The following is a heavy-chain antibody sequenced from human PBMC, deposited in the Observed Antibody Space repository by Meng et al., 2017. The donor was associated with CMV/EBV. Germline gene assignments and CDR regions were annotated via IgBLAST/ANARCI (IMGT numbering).Heavy chain of an antibody. CDR3: ARGPLGVASHFDY. J-gene: IGHJ4*02. D-gene: IGHD7-27*01. CDR1: GYTFTGYY. V-gene: IGHV1-2*02. Sequence: ASVKVSCKASGYTFTGYYMHWVRQAPGQGLEWMGWINPNSGGTNYAQKFQGRVTMTRDTSIGTAYMELSRLRSDDTAVYYCARGPLGVASHFDYWGQGTLVTVSS. CDR2: INPNSGGT.